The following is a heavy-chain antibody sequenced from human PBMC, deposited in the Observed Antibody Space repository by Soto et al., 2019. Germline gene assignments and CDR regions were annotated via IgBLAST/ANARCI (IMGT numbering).Heavy chain of an antibody. CDR1: GGTFSSYA. J-gene: IGHJ4*02. V-gene: IGHV1-69*01. D-gene: IGHD3-9*01. Sequence: QVQLVQSGAEVKKPGSSVKVSCKASGGTFSSYAISWVRQAPGQGLEWMGGIIPIFGTANYAQKFQGRVTITADESTSTAYMELSSLRSEDTAVYYCARALEYYDFLTGPYYFDYWGQGTLVTVSS. CDR2: IIPIFGTA. CDR3: ARALEYYDFLTGPYYFDY.